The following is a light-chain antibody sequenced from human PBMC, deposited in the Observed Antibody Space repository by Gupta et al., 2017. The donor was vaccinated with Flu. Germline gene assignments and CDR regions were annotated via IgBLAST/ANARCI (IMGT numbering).Light chain of an antibody. V-gene: IGLV2-23*01. J-gene: IGLJ2*01. CDR2: EAS. CDR3: CSYAGSSTLI. Sequence: QSALTQPAPMSGSPGQSITPSRTGSSSDIGGFNLVSWYQLHPDKAPKLLIFEASKRPSGVSNRFSGSKSGNTASLTISGLQAEDDGDYYCCSYAGSSTLIFGGGTKLTVL. CDR1: SSDIGGFNL.